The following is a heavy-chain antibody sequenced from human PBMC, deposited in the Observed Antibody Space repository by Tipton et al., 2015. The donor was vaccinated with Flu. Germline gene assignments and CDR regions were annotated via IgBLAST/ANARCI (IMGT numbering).Heavy chain of an antibody. J-gene: IGHJ3*01. CDR2: ISHDGHSK. V-gene: IGHV3-30-3*01. CDR3: VRAEYSSGWCDVFDV. CDR1: TIFN. D-gene: IGHD6-19*01. Sequence: SLRLSCVTSTIFNAHWVRQAPGKGLEWVAAISHDGHSKYYADSVKGRFTISRDNSGNTLHLQMDSLRGDDTAVYYCVRAEYSSGWCDVFDVWGQGRMVTVSS.